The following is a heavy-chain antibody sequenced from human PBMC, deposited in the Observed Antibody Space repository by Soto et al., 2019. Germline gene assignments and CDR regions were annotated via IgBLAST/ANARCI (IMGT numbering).Heavy chain of an antibody. Sequence: DLEQSGAEVKRPGASVKVSCKASGYTFSDFDINWLRQAAGQGPEWMGWMNAKSGDTFSAQRLQGKFNMTWDTSLSTAYMDVGSLTSDDAAIYYCARGNPFNYAGFDVWGQGTTVAVSS. CDR3: ARGNPFNYAGFDV. CDR2: MNAKSGDT. D-gene: IGHD3-16*01. V-gene: IGHV1-8*01. J-gene: IGHJ6*02. CDR1: GYTFSDFD.